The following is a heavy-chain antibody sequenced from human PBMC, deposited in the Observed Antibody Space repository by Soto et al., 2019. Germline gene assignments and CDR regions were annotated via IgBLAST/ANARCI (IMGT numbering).Heavy chain of an antibody. CDR3: ARESGAGATNWFDP. J-gene: IGHJ5*02. V-gene: IGHV4-30-2*01. CDR1: GGSISSGGYS. D-gene: IGHD1-26*01. Sequence: GGSISSGGYSWRWIRQPPGKSLEWIGDINYSGSTYYNPSLKSRATISIDRSKNHFSLELTSVTAADTAVYYCARESGAGATNWFDPWGQGTLVTVSS. CDR2: INYSGST.